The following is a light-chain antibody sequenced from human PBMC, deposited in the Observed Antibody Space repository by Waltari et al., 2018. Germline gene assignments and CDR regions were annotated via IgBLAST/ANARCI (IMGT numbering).Light chain of an antibody. V-gene: IGLV1-44*01. J-gene: IGLJ2*01. CDR3: AAWDDSLNGRWE. CDR1: SSNIGNNV. Sequence: QSVLTQPPSASGTPGQAVTISCSGSSSNIGNNVVNWYGQVPGTTPKLLIYRNDPRPSGVPDRCSGSKSGTSASLAISGLRSEDEGDYFCAAWDDSLNGRWEFGGGTKLTVL. CDR2: RND.